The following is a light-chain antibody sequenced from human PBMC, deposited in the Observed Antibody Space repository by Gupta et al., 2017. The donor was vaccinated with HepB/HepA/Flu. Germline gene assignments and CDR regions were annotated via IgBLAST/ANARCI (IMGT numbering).Light chain of an antibody. CDR2: DVS. CDR3: NSYTSSDSYM. Sequence: QSALTQPASMSGSPDQSITISCTGTSNDVGDYNYVSWYQQHPGKAPKLMIYDVSNRPSGVSNLFSGSKSGNTASLTISGLQAEDEADYYCNSYTSSDSYMFGTGTKVTVL. J-gene: IGLJ1*01. CDR1: SNDVGDYNY. V-gene: IGLV2-14*03.